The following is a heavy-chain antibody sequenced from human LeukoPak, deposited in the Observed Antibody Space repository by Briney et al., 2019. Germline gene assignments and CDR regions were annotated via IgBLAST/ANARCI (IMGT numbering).Heavy chain of an antibody. CDR3: ARLTGGYGPTDALEI. Sequence: SETLSLTCSVSGGSISRYYWSWLRQSPGKGLEWIGYISYSGGTNYNPSLRSRVTISLDTSKNQFSLSLTSVTAADTAVYYCARLTGGYGPTDALEIWGRGTPVTVSS. CDR2: ISYSGGT. CDR1: GGSISRYY. J-gene: IGHJ3*02. V-gene: IGHV4-59*08. D-gene: IGHD3-9*01.